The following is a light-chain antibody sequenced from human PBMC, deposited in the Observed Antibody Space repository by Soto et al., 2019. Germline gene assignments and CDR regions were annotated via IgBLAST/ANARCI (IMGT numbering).Light chain of an antibody. J-gene: IGKJ1*01. CDR1: QSVSSY. CDR2: DAF. CDR3: QPYDSSPT. V-gene: IGKV3-11*01. Sequence: EIVLTRSPATLSLSPGERATLSCRASQSVSSYLAWYQQKPGQAPRLLIYDAFNRATGIPARFSGSGSGKDFTLTISSLEHEDFAVYHCQPYDSSPTFGEGTKVDIK.